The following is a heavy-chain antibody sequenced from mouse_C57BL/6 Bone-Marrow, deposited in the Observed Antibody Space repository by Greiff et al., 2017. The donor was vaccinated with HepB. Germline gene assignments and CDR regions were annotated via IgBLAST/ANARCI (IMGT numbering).Heavy chain of an antibody. CDR3: ARRITTVVDSYYFDY. Sequence: VQLQQSRAELMKPGASVKLPCKATGYTFTGYWIEWVKQRPGHGLEWIGEILPGSGSTNYNEKFKGKATFTADTSSNTAYMQLSSLTTEDSAIYYCARRITTVVDSYYFDYWGQGTTLTVSS. V-gene: IGHV1-9*01. J-gene: IGHJ2*01. CDR2: ILPGSGST. D-gene: IGHD1-1*01. CDR1: GYTFTGYW.